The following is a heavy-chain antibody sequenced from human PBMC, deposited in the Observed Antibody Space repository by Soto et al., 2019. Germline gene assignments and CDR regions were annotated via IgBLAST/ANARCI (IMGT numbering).Heavy chain of an antibody. CDR2: IYYSGST. CDR3: ARPHGGSSGWDNWFDP. J-gene: IGHJ5*02. Sequence: PSETLSLTCTVSGGSISSSSYYWGWIRQPPGKGLEWIGYIYYSGSTNYNPSLKSRVTISVDTSKNQFSLKLSSVTAADPAVYYCARPHGGSSGWDNWFDPWGQGTLVTVS. V-gene: IGHV4-61*05. D-gene: IGHD6-25*01. CDR1: GGSISSSSYY.